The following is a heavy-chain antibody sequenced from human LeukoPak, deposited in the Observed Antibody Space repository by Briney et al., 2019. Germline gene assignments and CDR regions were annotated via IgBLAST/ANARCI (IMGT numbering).Heavy chain of an antibody. V-gene: IGHV1-2*02. CDR3: ARRQMYDSSGYSYHY. CDR2: INPNSGGT. D-gene: IGHD3-22*01. Sequence: ASVKVSCKASGYTFTGYYMHWVRQAPGQGLEWMGWINPNSGGTNYAQKFQGRVTMTRDTSISTAYMELSRLRSDDTAVYYCARRQMYDSSGYSYHYWGQGTLVTVSS. J-gene: IGHJ4*02. CDR1: GYTFTGYY.